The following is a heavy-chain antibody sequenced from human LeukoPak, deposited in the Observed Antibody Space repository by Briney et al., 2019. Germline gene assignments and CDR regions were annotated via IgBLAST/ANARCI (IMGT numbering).Heavy chain of an antibody. V-gene: IGHV1-8*01. J-gene: IGHJ4*02. CDR1: GYTFTNFD. D-gene: IGHD6-19*01. Sequence: ASVKVSCKASGYTFTNFDINWVRQAPGQGLEWMGWMNPVSGNAASAQKFQGRVTLTRDTSISTAYMELSNLTSDDTAFYFCARAPMGVAVLYWGQGTLITVSS. CDR3: ARAPMGVAVLY. CDR2: MNPVSGNA.